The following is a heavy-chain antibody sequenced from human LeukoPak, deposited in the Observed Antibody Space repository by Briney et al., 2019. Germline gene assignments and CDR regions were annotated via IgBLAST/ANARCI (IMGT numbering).Heavy chain of an antibody. Sequence: ASVKVSCKASGYSFSDYAIQWVRQAPGQRLEWMGWINAGNGKTKYSQNFQGRGTITRDRSASTAYMELSSLRSEDTSIYYCARGRWTATATTYYLDYWGQGTLVTVSS. CDR1: GYSFSDYA. V-gene: IGHV1-3*01. CDR3: ARGRWTATATTYYLDY. D-gene: IGHD4-17*01. J-gene: IGHJ4*02. CDR2: INAGNGKT.